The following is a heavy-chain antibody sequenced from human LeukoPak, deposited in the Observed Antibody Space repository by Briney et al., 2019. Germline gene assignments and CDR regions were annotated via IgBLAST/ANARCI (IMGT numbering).Heavy chain of an antibody. J-gene: IGHJ3*02. CDR1: GFTFSSYW. Sequence: GGSLRLSCAASGFTFSSYWMHWVRQAPGKGLVWVSRINSDGSSTSYADSVKGRFTISRDNAKNTLYLQMNSQRAEDTAVYYCARSDYGGNGGAFDIWGQGTMVTVSS. V-gene: IGHV3-74*01. CDR3: ARSDYGGNGGAFDI. D-gene: IGHD4-23*01. CDR2: INSDGSST.